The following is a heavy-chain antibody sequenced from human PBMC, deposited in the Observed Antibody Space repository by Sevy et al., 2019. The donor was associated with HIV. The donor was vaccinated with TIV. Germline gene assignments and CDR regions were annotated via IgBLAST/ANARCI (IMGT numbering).Heavy chain of an antibody. V-gene: IGHV3-48*02. J-gene: IGHJ4*02. Sequence: GGSLRLSCAASGFTFSISDMNWVRQAPGKGLEWVSFISSRSSTIYYADSVKGRFTISRDNAKNSLYLQMNSLRDDDTAVYYCASGSNHKNFDYWGQRTLVTVSS. D-gene: IGHD3-10*01. CDR2: ISSRSSTI. CDR1: GFTFSISD. CDR3: ASGSNHKNFDY.